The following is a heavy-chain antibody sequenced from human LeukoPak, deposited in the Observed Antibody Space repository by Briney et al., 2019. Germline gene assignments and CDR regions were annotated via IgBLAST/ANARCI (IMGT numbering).Heavy chain of an antibody. V-gene: IGHV1-2*02. CDR2: INPNTGGT. J-gene: IGHJ4*02. CDR1: GYTFTGYY. D-gene: IGHD5-12*01. Sequence: GASVKVTCKASGYTFTGYYIHWVRQAPGQGLEWMGWINPNTGGTNYAQKFQGRVTMTRDTSISTAYMELSSLRYDDTAVYYCAREIVATVVDYWGQGTLVTVSS. CDR3: AREIVATVVDY.